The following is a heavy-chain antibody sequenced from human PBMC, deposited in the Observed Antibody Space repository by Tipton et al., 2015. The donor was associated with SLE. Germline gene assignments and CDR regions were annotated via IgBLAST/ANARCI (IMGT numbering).Heavy chain of an antibody. CDR3: ARTLIDSSGYYYGDAFDI. Sequence: TLSLTCTVSGGSISSSSYYWGWIRQPPGKGLEWIGSIYYSGSTYYNPSLKSRVTISVDTSKNQFSLKLSSVTAADTAVYYCARTLIDSSGYYYGDAFDIWGQGTMVTVSS. J-gene: IGHJ3*02. CDR2: IYYSGST. CDR1: GGSISSSSYY. D-gene: IGHD3-22*01. V-gene: IGHV4-39*01.